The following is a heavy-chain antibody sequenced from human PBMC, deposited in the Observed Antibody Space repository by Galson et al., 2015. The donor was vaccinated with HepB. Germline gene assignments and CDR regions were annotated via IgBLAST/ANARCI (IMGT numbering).Heavy chain of an antibody. CDR2: IIPMFGTG. CDR1: GGTFSNYA. Sequence: SCKASGGTFSNYAISWVRQAPGQGLEWMGGIIPMFGTGNYAQKFQGRVTITADESTSTVYLELSNLGPEDTAVYYCARDWGYGSGSYYGFWGQGTLVTVSS. CDR3: ARDWGYGSGSYYGF. D-gene: IGHD3-10*01. V-gene: IGHV1-69*01. J-gene: IGHJ4*02.